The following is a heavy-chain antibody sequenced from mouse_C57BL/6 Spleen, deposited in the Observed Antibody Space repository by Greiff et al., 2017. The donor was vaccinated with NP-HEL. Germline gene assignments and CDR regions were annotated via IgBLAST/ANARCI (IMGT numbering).Heavy chain of an antibody. D-gene: IGHD2-3*01. J-gene: IGHJ2*01. V-gene: IGHV1-26*01. CDR3: TRGGLLPFDY. CDR2: INPNNGGT. Sequence: EVQLQQSGPELVKPGASVKISCKASGYTVTDSYMNWVRQSHGKSLEWIGDINPNNGGTRYNQKFKGKATLTVDKSSSSAYMEFRSLTFEDSAVYFCTRGGLLPFDYWGQGTTLTVSS. CDR1: GYTVTDSY.